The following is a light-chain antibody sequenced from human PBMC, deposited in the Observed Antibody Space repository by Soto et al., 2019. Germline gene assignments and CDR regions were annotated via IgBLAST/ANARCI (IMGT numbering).Light chain of an antibody. CDR3: QQRSNWQIT. V-gene: IGKV3-11*01. CDR2: DAS. CDR1: QSVSSY. Sequence: LTQSAATLSLSQLGVATPAYRASQSVSSYLAWYQQKPGQAPRLLIYDASNRATGIPARFSGSGSGTDFTLTICSLEPDDFAVYYCQQRSNWQITFAQGTRLDIK. J-gene: IGKJ5*01.